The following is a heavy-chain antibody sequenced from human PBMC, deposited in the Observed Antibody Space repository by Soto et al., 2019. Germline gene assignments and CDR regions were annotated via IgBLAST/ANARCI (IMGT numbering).Heavy chain of an antibody. J-gene: IGHJ5*02. CDR3: ARAMIRGLTQYNWADP. Sequence: SVKVSCKASGYTFTSYGISWVRLAPGQGLEWVGGVIPVFGAINYAQNFQGRVTITADGSTNTSYMELSSLRSEDTAVYYCARAMIRGLTQYNWADPWGQGTLVTVSS. CDR2: VIPVFGAI. CDR1: GYTFTSYG. D-gene: IGHD3-10*01. V-gene: IGHV1-69*13.